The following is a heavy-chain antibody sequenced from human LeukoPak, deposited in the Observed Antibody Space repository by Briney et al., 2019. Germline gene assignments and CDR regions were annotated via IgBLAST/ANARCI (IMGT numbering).Heavy chain of an antibody. CDR2: ISGSGGST. J-gene: IGHJ6*02. CDR1: GFTFRSYA. CDR3: AKDIAVAGTHYYGMDV. Sequence: GGSLSLSCAASGFTFRSYAMSWVRQAPGKGLEWVSAISGSGGSTYYADSVKGRFTISRDNSKNTLYLQMNSLRAEDTAVYYCAKDIAVAGTHYYGMDVWGQGTTVTVSS. D-gene: IGHD6-19*01. V-gene: IGHV3-23*01.